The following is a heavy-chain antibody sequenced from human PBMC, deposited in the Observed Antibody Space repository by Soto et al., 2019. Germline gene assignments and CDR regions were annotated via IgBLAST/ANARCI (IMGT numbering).Heavy chain of an antibody. CDR1: GFTVGSNY. V-gene: IGHV3-66*01. CDR2: LYSGGDT. J-gene: IGHJ4*02. CDR3: ARNSPLDY. Sequence: EVQLVESGGGLVQPGGSLRLSCAASGFTVGSNYMSWVRRAPGKGLEWVSILYSGGDTYYADSVKGRFTISRDNSKNTPYLQMHSLRAEDTAVYYCARNSPLDYWGQGTLVTVSS. D-gene: IGHD2-21*01.